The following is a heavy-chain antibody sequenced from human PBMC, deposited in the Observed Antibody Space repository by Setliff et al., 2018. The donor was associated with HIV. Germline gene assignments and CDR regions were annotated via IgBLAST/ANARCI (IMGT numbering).Heavy chain of an antibody. J-gene: IGHJ4*02. D-gene: IGHD3-10*01. V-gene: IGHV4-38-2*02. CDR1: GYFISSSYY. CDR2: FYHSGST. CDR3: ARSWGSGSYPY. Sequence: SETLSLTCTVSGYFISSSYYWGWIRQSPGKGLEWIGNFYHSGSTYYNPSLKSRVTISVDTSKNQFSLKLTSVTAADTAVYYCARSWGSGSYPYWGQGTLVTVSS.